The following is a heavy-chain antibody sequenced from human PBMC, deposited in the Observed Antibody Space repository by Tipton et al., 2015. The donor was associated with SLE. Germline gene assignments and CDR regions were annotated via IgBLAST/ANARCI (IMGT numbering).Heavy chain of an antibody. V-gene: IGHV4-61*02. J-gene: IGHJ4*02. CDR1: GDSISSGRHY. D-gene: IGHD7-27*01. CDR3: ARDPNGGYGSFDY. CDR2: IYTRGNT. Sequence: TLSLTCTVSGDSISSGRHYWSWIRQAAGKGLEWIGRIYTRGNTNYNPSLKSRVTISVDTSKNQFSLKLNSVTAADTAVYYCARDPNGGYGSFDYWGLGALVTVSS.